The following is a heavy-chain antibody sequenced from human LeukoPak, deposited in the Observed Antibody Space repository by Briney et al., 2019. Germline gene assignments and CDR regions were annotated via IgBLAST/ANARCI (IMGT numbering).Heavy chain of an antibody. CDR3: ARGKRITIRYYYYMDV. D-gene: IGHD3-3*01. Sequence: GGSLRLSCAASGFTLSSYAMPWVRQAPGKGLEWVAVISYDGSNKYYADSVKGRFTISRDNSKNTLYLQMNSLRAEDTAVYYCARGKRITIRYYYYMDVWGKGTTVTVSS. CDR1: GFTLSSYA. CDR2: ISYDGSNK. V-gene: IGHV3-30*04. J-gene: IGHJ6*03.